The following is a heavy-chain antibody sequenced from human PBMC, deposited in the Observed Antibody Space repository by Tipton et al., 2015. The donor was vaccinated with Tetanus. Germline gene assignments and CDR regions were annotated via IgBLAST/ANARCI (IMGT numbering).Heavy chain of an antibody. J-gene: IGHJ5*02. CDR2: IDYFGTT. D-gene: IGHD6-19*01. CDR1: GGSISTYH. CDR3: VREMQQWIQEGGYYP. Sequence: TLSLTCTVSGGSISTYHWNWIRQSPGKGLGWIGYIDYFGTTKYNPSLKSRVAMSVDTSKNQLSLKLNSVTPEDTAVYYCVREMQQWIQEGGYYPWGQGTLVTVSS. V-gene: IGHV4-59*12.